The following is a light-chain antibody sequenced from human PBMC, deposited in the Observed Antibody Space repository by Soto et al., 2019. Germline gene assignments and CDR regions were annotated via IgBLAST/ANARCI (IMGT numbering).Light chain of an antibody. CDR2: HAS. J-gene: IGKJ3*01. Sequence: DIRMTQSPPSLSASVGDTVTITCRASQAINGYLAWYQQKPGEVPKLLIYHASTLQPGVPSRFTGGGSGADYTLTISGLQPEDVATYFCQHYKSALFVFGPGSKVSIK. CDR3: QHYKSALFV. V-gene: IGKV1-27*01. CDR1: QAINGY.